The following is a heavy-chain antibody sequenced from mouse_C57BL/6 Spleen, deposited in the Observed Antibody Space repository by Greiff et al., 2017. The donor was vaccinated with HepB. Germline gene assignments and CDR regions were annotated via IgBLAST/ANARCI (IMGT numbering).Heavy chain of an antibody. D-gene: IGHD4-1*01. CDR2: ISDGGSYT. CDR1: GFTFSSYA. Sequence: EVKLVESGGGLVKPGGSLKLSCAASGFTFSSYAMSWVRQTPEKRLEWVATISDGGSYTYYPDNVKGRFTIYRDNAKNNLYLQMSHLKSEDTAMYYCARELGGWYLDVWGTGTTVTVSS. V-gene: IGHV5-4*01. J-gene: IGHJ1*03. CDR3: ARELGGWYLDV.